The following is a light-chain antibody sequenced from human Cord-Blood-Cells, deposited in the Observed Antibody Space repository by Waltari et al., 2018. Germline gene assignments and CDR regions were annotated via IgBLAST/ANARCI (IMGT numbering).Light chain of an antibody. CDR3: QQYYSTPLT. J-gene: IGKJ5*01. Sequence: VMTQSPDSLAVSLVVRDTSNCKSSPSVLYSSNNKNYFKWYQQKPGQPPKLLIYWAYTRESGVPDRFSGSGSGTDVTLTSSSLQAEYVAVYYCQQYYSTPLTFGQGTRLEIK. CDR1: PSVLYSSNNKNY. V-gene: IGKV4-1*01. CDR2: WAY.